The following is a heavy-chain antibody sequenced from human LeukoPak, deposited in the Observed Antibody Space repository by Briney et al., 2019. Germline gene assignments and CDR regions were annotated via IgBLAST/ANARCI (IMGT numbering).Heavy chain of an antibody. Sequence: PGGSLRLSCAASGFTFSSYAMSWVRQAPGKGLEWVSAISGSGGSTYYADSVKGRFTISRDNSKNTLYLQMNSLRAEDTAVYYCAKDVQQWLVSDWSFDYWGQGTLVTVSS. V-gene: IGHV3-23*01. CDR2: ISGSGGST. CDR1: GFTFSSYA. J-gene: IGHJ4*02. D-gene: IGHD6-19*01. CDR3: AKDVQQWLVSDWSFDY.